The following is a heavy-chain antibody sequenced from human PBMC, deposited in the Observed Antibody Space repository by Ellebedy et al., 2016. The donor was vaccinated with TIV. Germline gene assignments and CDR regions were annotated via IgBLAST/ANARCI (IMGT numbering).Heavy chain of an antibody. V-gene: IGHV3-21*01. Sequence: GESLKISCAASGFTFSNHGMHWVRQAPGKGLEWVSSIGSSSAYINYANSVKGRFTISRASAKNSLFLQMNSLRAEDTAVYYCARESRFYDSSGYYTIDYWGQGTLVAVSS. CDR3: ARESRFYDSSGYYTIDY. CDR1: GFTFSNHG. D-gene: IGHD3-22*01. J-gene: IGHJ4*02. CDR2: IGSSSAYI.